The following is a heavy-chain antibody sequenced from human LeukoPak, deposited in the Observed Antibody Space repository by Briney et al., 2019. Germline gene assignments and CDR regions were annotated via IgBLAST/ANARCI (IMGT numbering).Heavy chain of an antibody. CDR1: GFTFSSYS. J-gene: IGHJ3*02. Sequence: GGSLRLSCAASGFTFSSYSMNWVRQAPGKGLEWVSSISSSSSYIYYADSVKGRFTISRDNAKNSLYLQMNSLRAEDTAVYYCARAYCSSTSCYNVGAFDIWGQGTMVTVSS. CDR3: ARAYCSSTSCYNVGAFDI. CDR2: ISSSSSYI. V-gene: IGHV3-21*01. D-gene: IGHD2-2*02.